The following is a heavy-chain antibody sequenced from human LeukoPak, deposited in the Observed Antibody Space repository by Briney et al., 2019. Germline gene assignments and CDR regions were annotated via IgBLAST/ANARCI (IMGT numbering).Heavy chain of an antibody. D-gene: IGHD2-2*01. V-gene: IGHV4-34*01. CDR2: INHSGST. J-gene: IGHJ4*02. Sequence: PSETLSLTCAVYGGSFSGYYWSWIRQPPGKGLEWIGEINHSGSTNYNPSLKSRVTISVDTSKNQFSLKLSSVTAADTAVCYCARPHCSSTSCYYYFDYWGQGTLVTVSS. CDR3: ARPHCSSTSCYYYFDY. CDR1: GGSFSGYY.